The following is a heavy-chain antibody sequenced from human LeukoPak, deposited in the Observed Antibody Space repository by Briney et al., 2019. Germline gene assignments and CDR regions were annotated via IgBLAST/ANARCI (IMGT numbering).Heavy chain of an antibody. J-gene: IGHJ4*02. D-gene: IGHD2/OR15-2a*01. Sequence: PGGSLRLSCVASGFTGYGMHWVRQPLGKGLEWMAFIRYDGSDITYADAVKGRFTISRDNSKNTLYLQLNSLRLDDTAVYYCAKEEYGISPALDYWGQGTLVTVSS. V-gene: IGHV3-30*02. CDR3: AKEEYGISPALDY. CDR1: GFTGYG. CDR2: IRYDGSDI.